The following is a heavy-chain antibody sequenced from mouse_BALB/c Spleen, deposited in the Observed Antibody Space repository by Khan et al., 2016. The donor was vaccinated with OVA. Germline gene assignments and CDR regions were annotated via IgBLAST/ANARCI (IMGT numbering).Heavy chain of an antibody. D-gene: IGHD1-1*01. CDR1: GYSFTGYF. CDR2: INPHIGET. J-gene: IGHJ2*01. Sequence: EVQLKESGPELVKPGASVKISCKASGYSFTGYFMNWVMQSHGKSLEWIVRINPHIGETFYNQKFKGKATLTVDESSSTAHMELRSLASEDSAVYYCARIYGSDFDYWGQGTTLTVSS. V-gene: IGHV1-20*02. CDR3: ARIYGSDFDY.